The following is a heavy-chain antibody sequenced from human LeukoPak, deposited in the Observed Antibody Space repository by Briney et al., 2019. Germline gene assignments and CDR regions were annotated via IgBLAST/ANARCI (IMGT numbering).Heavy chain of an antibody. Sequence: SETLSLTCTVSGGSISDYYWTWIRQPPGKGLEWIGYVSDSGSTNYNPSLKSRVTISLDTSKNQFSLKLISVTAADTAVYYCARGVGSGYTDYWGQGALVTVSS. CDR2: VSDSGST. D-gene: IGHD3-22*01. J-gene: IGHJ4*02. CDR1: GGSISDYY. CDR3: ARGVGSGYTDY. V-gene: IGHV4-59*01.